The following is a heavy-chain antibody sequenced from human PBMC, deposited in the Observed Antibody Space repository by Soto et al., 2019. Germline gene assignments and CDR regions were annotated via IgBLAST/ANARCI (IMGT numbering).Heavy chain of an antibody. J-gene: IGHJ4*02. CDR3: ATDGRGSGSHYNSFGY. CDR1: GFTVGNNY. V-gene: IGHV3-53*01. Sequence: EVQLVESGGGLIQPGGSLKLSCAASGFTVGNNYMSWVRQAPGKGLEWVSLIYSTGTTKYADSGKGRFTVSSDNAKNTLYLQMNSLRAEDTAVYYCATDGRGSGSHYNSFGYWGQGTLVTVSS. D-gene: IGHD3-10*01. CDR2: IYSTGTT.